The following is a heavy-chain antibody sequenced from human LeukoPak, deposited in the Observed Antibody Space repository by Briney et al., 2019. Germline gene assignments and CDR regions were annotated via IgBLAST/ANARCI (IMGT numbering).Heavy chain of an antibody. CDR2: ISGSGGST. D-gene: IGHD1-26*01. CDR3: AKRVSSDPKFFYFDY. V-gene: IGHV3-23*01. CDR1: GFTFSSYA. J-gene: IGHJ4*02. Sequence: GGSLRLSCAASGFTFSSYAMSWVRQAPGKGLEWVSAISGSGGSTYYADSVKGRFTISRDNSKNTLYLQMNSLRAEDTAVYYCAKRVSSDPKFFYFDYWAQGTLVTVSS.